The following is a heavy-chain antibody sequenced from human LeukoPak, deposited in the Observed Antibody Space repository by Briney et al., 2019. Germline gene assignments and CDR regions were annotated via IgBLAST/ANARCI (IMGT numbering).Heavy chain of an antibody. CDR1: GFTLSSYV. CDR3: ARDSPVPAATQGYFDY. CDR2: ISEDGRT. V-gene: IGHV3-23*01. J-gene: IGHJ4*02. Sequence: GGSLKLSCEASGFTLSSYVMIWVRRAPGRGLQWVSVISEDGRTYFADSVKGRFTISRDNAKNSLYLQMNSLRVEDTAVYYCARDSPVPAATQGYFDYWGQGTLVTVSS. D-gene: IGHD2-2*01.